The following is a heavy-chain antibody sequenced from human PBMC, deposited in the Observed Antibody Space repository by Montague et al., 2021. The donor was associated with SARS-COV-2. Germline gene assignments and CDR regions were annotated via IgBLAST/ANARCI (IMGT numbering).Heavy chain of an antibody. CDR2: IDPSDSYT. CDR1: GYSFTSYW. CDR3: ARHTHCSSTSCYEIWWFDP. J-gene: IGHJ5*02. V-gene: IGHV5-10-1*01. D-gene: IGHD2-2*01. Sequence: QSGAEVKKPGESLRISCKGSGYSFTSYWISWVRQMPGKGLEWMGRIDPSDSYTNYSPSFQGHVTISADKSISTAYLQWSSLKASDTAVYYCARHTHCSSTSCYEIWWFDPWGQGTLVTVSS.